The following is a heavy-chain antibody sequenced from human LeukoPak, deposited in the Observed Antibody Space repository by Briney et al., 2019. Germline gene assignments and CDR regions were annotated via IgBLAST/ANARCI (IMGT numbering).Heavy chain of an antibody. CDR3: ASTPKGYYGSGSYLGTASYWYFDL. CDR1: GYTFTGYY. V-gene: IGHV7-4-1*02. D-gene: IGHD3-10*01. J-gene: IGHJ2*01. Sequence: ASVKVSCKASGYTFTGYYMHWVRQAPGQGLEWMGWINTNTGNPTYAQGFTGRFVFSLDTSVSTAYLQISSLKAEDTAVYYCASTPKGYYGSGSYLGTASYWYFDLWGRGTLVTVSS. CDR2: INTNTGNP.